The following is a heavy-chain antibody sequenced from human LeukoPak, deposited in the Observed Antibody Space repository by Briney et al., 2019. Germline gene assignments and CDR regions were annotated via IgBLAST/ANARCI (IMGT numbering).Heavy chain of an antibody. CDR2: INHSGST. J-gene: IGHJ4*02. CDR1: GGSFSGYY. D-gene: IGHD5-12*01. CDR3: AREWSGYDPHFDY. Sequence: PSETLSLTCAVYGGSFSGYYWSWIRQPPGKGLGWIGEINHSGSTNYNPSLKSRVTISVDTSKNQFSLKLSSVTAADTAVYYCAREWSGYDPHFDYWGQGSLVTVSS. V-gene: IGHV4-34*01.